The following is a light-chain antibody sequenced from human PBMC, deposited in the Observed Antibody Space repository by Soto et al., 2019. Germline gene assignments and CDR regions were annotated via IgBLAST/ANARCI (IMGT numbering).Light chain of an antibody. CDR1: QSVTSNF. CDR3: QQYGNSPPP. V-gene: IGKV3-20*01. J-gene: IGKJ5*01. Sequence: EIVLTQSPGTLSLSPGERATLSCRASQSVTSNFLAWYQQRPGQTPRLLFYGASNRATGIPDRFSGSGSGTDFTLTITRLEPEDFAVYYCQQYGNSPPPFVQGARLEIK. CDR2: GAS.